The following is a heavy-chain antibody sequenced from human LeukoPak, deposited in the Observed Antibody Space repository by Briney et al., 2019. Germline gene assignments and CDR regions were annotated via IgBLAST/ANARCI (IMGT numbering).Heavy chain of an antibody. D-gene: IGHD3-10*01. V-gene: IGHV3-33*01. Sequence: PGGSLRLSCAASGFTFSSYGMHWVRQAPGKGLEWVAVIWYDGSNKYYADSVKGRFTISRENSKNTLYLQMNSLGAEDTAVYYCARGHVWFGELLYYFDYWGQGTLVTVSS. CDR1: GFTFSSYG. CDR3: ARGHVWFGELLYYFDY. J-gene: IGHJ4*02. CDR2: IWYDGSNK.